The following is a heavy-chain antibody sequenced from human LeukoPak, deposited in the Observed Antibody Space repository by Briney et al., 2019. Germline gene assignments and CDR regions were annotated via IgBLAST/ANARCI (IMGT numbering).Heavy chain of an antibody. J-gene: IGHJ6*02. D-gene: IGHD1-14*01. CDR2: INHSGST. CDR1: GGSFSGYY. CDR3: ARRPRGKPRPSGNYGMDV. V-gene: IGHV4-34*01. Sequence: SETLSLTCAVYGGSFSGYYWSWIRQPPGKGLEWIGEINHSGSTNYNPSLKSRVTISVDTSKNQFSLKLSSVTAADTAVYYCARRPRGKPRPSGNYGMDVWGQGTTVTVSS.